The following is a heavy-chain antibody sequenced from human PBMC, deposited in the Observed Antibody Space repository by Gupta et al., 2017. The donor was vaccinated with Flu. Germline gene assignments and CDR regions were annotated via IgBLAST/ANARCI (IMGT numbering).Heavy chain of an antibody. J-gene: IGHJ5*02. CDR2: ISGDGRSI. D-gene: IGHD2-15*01. CDR3: AKGIGALGEGGCYSRILEP. Sequence: WVRQAPGKGLEWVSIISGDGRSIFYTDSVKGRGTISRDNSKNTLVLQMKSLRVEETAVYXGAKGIGALGEGGCYSRILEPGGQGTLVTVSS. V-gene: IGHV3-23*01.